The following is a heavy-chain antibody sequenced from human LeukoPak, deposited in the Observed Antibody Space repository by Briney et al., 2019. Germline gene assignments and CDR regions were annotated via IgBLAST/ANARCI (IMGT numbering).Heavy chain of an antibody. Sequence: SVKVSCKASGYTFTSYGISWVRQAPGQGLEWMGWISAYTGNRNYAQKLQDRVTMTTDTSTSTAYMELRSLRSDDTAVYYCARDRYNYGPDAFDIWGQGTMVTVSS. V-gene: IGHV1-18*01. CDR3: ARDRYNYGPDAFDI. CDR2: ISAYTGNR. J-gene: IGHJ3*02. CDR1: GYTFTSYG. D-gene: IGHD5-18*01.